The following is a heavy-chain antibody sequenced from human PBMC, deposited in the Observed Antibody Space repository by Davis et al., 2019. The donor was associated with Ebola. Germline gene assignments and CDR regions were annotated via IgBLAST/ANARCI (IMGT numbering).Heavy chain of an antibody. J-gene: IGHJ5*02. V-gene: IGHV1-3*01. CDR1: GYAFTSYA. CDR2: INAGNGNT. Sequence: SVTVSCMASGYAFTSYAMHWLRQAPGQRLEWMGWINAGNGNTKYSQKFQGRVTITRDTSASTAYMELSSLRSEDTAVYYCARANWFDPWGQGTLVTVSS. CDR3: ARANWFDP.